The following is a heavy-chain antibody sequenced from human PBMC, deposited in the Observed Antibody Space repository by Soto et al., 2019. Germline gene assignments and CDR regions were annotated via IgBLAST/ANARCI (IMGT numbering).Heavy chain of an antibody. J-gene: IGHJ4*02. Sequence: GGSLRLSCAASGFTFSSYGMHWVRQAPGKGLEWVAVISYDGSNKYYADSVKGRFTISRDNSKNTLYLQMNSLRAEDTAVYYCAKTRMVRREYFDYWGQGTLVTVSS. D-gene: IGHD1-1*01. V-gene: IGHV3-30*18. CDR2: ISYDGSNK. CDR3: AKTRMVRREYFDY. CDR1: GFTFSSYG.